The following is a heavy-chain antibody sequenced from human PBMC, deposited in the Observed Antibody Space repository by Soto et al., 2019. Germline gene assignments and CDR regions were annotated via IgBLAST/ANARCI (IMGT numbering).Heavy chain of an antibody. CDR3: ISSSAYPYNYFDY. J-gene: IGHJ4*02. CDR2: ISYSGST. D-gene: IGHD3-16*01. CDR1: GDSISSSIYY. Sequence: PSETLSLTCTVSGDSISSSIYYWGWVRQPPGEWLEWIGSISYSGSTYYNPSLKSRVTISVDTSKNQFSLKLSSVTAADTAVYYCISSSAYPYNYFDYWGQGTLVTVYS. V-gene: IGHV4-39*01.